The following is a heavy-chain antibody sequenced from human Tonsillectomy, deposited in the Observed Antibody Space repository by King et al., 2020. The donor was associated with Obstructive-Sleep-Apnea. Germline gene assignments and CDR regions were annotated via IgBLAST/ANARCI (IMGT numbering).Heavy chain of an antibody. CDR2: INTRGTT. D-gene: IGHD3-10*01. J-gene: IGHJ4*02. Sequence: VQLVESGGGMVQPGGSLRRSCAASGFTFSSYGISWGRQAPGKGREWVSAINTRGTTFYAGSVRGRFSISRDNSKYTVNLQVNSLRAEDTALYYCAKEGGGSGVYWVDSWGQGTLVTVSS. V-gene: IGHV3-23*04. CDR3: AKEGGGSGVYWVDS. CDR1: GFTFSSYG.